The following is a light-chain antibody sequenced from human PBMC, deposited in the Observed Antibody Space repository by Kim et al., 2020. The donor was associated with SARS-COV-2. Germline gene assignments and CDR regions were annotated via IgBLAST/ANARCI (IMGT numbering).Light chain of an antibody. CDR1: QDISRY. Sequence: DIQMTQSPSSLSASVGDRVTITCRASQDISRYLNWYQQKPGKAPKLLIYTASSLPSGVPSRFTGSGAETDFTLTISRLQPEDFATYYCQQTYSASRTFGQGTKVDIK. CDR3: QQTYSASRT. CDR2: TAS. J-gene: IGKJ1*01. V-gene: IGKV1-39*01.